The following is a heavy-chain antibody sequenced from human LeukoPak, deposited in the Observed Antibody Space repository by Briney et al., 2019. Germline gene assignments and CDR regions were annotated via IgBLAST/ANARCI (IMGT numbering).Heavy chain of an antibody. J-gene: IGHJ6*03. CDR1: GDTFSNYA. V-gene: IGHV1-69*06. CDR2: IIPIFGTA. CDR3: ARGVVVAATVFYMDV. D-gene: IGHD2-15*01. Sequence: SVKVSCKASGDTFSNYAISWVRQAPGQGLEWMGGIIPIFGTAKYAQKFQGRVTITADTSTSTAYMELSSLRSEDTAVYYCARGVVVAATVFYMDVWGKGTTVTISS.